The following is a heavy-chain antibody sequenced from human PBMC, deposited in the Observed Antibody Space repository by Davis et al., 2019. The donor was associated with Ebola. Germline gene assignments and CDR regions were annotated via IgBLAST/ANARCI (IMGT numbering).Heavy chain of an antibody. CDR1: GYTFTSYA. CDR2: INAGNGNT. V-gene: IGHV1-3*01. CDR3: ARAYYYGSGQNYYYYYGMDV. D-gene: IGHD3-10*01. J-gene: IGHJ6*02. Sequence: ASVKVSCKASGYTFTSYAMHWVRQAPGQRLEWMGWINAGNGNTNYAQKLQGRVTMTTDTSTSTAYMELRSLRSDDTAVYYCARAYYYGSGQNYYYYYGMDVWGQGTTVTVSS.